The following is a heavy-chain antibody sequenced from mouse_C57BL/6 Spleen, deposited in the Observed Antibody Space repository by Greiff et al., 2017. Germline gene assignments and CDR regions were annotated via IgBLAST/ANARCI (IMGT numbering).Heavy chain of an antibody. Sequence: EVQLVESGPELVKPGASVKIPCKASGYTFTDYNMDWVKQSHGKSLEWIGDINPNNGGTIYNQKFKGKDTLTVDKSSSTAYMELRSLTSEDTAVXYCARRYYYGSSAWFAYWGQGTLVTVSA. V-gene: IGHV1-18*01. CDR2: INPNNGGT. D-gene: IGHD1-1*01. CDR1: GYTFTDYN. J-gene: IGHJ3*01. CDR3: ARRYYYGSSAWFAY.